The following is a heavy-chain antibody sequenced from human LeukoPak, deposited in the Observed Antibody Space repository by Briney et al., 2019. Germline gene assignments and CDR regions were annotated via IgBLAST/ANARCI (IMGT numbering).Heavy chain of an antibody. V-gene: IGHV4-34*01. CDR3: ARGTRYCSSTSCYSRSNWFDP. J-gene: IGHJ5*02. CDR1: GGSFSGYY. Sequence: SETLSLTCAVYGGSFSGYYWSWIRQPPGKGLEWIGEINHSGSTNYNPSLKSRVTISVDTSKNQFSLKLSSVTAADTAVYYCARGTRYCSSTSCYSRSNWFDPWGQGTLVTVSS. CDR2: INHSGST. D-gene: IGHD2-2*01.